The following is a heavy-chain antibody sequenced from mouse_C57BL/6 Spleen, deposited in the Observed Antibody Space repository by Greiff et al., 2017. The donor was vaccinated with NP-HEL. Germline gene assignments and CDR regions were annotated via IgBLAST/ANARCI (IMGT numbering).Heavy chain of an antibody. D-gene: IGHD2-1*01. J-gene: IGHJ4*01. CDR3: ARSFYYGNYEGYAMDY. CDR2: ILPGSGST. V-gene: IGHV1-9*01. CDR1: GYTFTGYW. Sequence: QVQLKQSGAELMKPGASVKLSCKATGYTFTGYWIEWVKQRPGHGLEWIGEILPGSGSTNYNEKFKGKATFTADTSSNTAYMQLSSLTTEDSAIYYCARSFYYGNYEGYAMDYWGQGTSVTVSS.